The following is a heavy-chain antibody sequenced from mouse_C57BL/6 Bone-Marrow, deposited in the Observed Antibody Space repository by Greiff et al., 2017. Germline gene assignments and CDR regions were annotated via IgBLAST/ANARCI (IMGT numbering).Heavy chain of an antibody. CDR1: GFTFSDYY. J-gene: IGHJ2*01. V-gene: IGHV5-12*01. Sequence: EVKLVESGGGLVQPGGSLKLSCAASGFTFSDYYMYWVRQTPEKRLEWVAYISNGGGSTYYPDTVKGRFTISRDNAKNTLYLQMSRLKSEDTAMDYCARQGYYGSSYYWGQGTTRTVSS. D-gene: IGHD1-1*01. CDR3: ARQGYYGSSYY. CDR2: ISNGGGST.